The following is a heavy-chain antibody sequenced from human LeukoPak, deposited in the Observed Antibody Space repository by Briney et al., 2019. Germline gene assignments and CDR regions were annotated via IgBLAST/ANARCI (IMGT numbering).Heavy chain of an antibody. CDR3: ARGRYFDWLLQYYFDY. V-gene: IGHV3-74*01. CDR2: INSDGSST. D-gene: IGHD3-9*01. Sequence: PGGSLRLSCAASGFTFSSYWMHWVRQAPGKGLVWVSRINSDGSSTSYADSVKGRFTISRDNAKNTLYLQMNSLRAEDTAVYYCARGRYFDWLLQYYFDYWGQGTLVTVSS. CDR1: GFTFSSYW. J-gene: IGHJ4*02.